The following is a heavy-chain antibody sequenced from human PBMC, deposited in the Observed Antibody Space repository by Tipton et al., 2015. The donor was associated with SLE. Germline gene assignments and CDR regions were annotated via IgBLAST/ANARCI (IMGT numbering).Heavy chain of an antibody. Sequence: LRLSCAVYGGSFSGYYWSWIRQPPGKGLEWIGYIYYSGSTYYNPSLKSRVTISVDTSKNQFSLKLSSVTAADTAVYYCARRAVALNPFDYWGQGTLVTVSS. CDR2: IYYSGST. D-gene: IGHD6-19*01. J-gene: IGHJ4*02. V-gene: IGHV4-34*01. CDR3: ARRAVALNPFDY. CDR1: GGSFSGYY.